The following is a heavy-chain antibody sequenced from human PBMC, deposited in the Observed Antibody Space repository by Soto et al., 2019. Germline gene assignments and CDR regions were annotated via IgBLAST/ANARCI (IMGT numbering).Heavy chain of an antibody. CDR3: PRVRVYRYGYYAFDI. J-gene: IGHJ3*02. V-gene: IGHV4-30-2*01. D-gene: IGHD5-18*01. Sequence: QLQLQESGSGLVKPSQTLSLNCAVSGGSISSGGYSWSWIRQPPGKGLEWIGYIYHSGSTYYNTSLKSRVTISVDRSKNQFSLKLSSVTAADTAVYYCPRVRVYRYGYYAFDIWGQGTMVSVSS. CDR1: GGSISSGGYS. CDR2: IYHSGST.